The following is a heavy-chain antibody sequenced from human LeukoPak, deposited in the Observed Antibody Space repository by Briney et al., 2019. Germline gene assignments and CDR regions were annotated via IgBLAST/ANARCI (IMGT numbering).Heavy chain of an antibody. CDR2: MNPNSGNT. J-gene: IGHJ6*03. V-gene: IGHV1-8*02. D-gene: IGHD3-9*01. CDR1: GGTFSSYA. CDR3: ARGSILTGDYYYYYMDV. Sequence: APVKVSCKASGGTFSSYAINWVRQATGQGLEWMGWMNPNSGNTGYAQKFQGRVTMTRNTSISTAYMELSSLRSEDTAVYYCARGSILTGDYYYYYMDVWGKGTTVTISS.